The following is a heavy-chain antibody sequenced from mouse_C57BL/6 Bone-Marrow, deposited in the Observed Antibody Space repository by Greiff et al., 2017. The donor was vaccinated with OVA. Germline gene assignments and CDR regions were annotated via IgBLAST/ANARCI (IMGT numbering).Heavy chain of an antibody. D-gene: IGHD1-1*01. CDR1: EYEFPSHD. J-gene: IGHJ2*01. CDR2: INSDGGST. Sequence: EVKLVESGGGLVQPGESLKLSCESNEYEFPSHDMSWVRKTPEKRLELVAAINSDGGSTYYPDTMERRFIISRDNTKKTLYLQMSSLRSEDTALYYCARHAPCYYGSSYGRFDDWGQGTTLTVSS. V-gene: IGHV5-2*01. CDR3: ARHAPCYYGSSYGRFDD.